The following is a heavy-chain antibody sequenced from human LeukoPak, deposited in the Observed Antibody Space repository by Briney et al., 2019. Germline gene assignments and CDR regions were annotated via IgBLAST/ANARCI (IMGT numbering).Heavy chain of an antibody. CDR1: GFTVSSNY. Sequence: GGSLRLSCAASGFTVSSNYMSRVRQAPGKGLEWVSVIYSGGSTYYADSVKGRFTISRDNSKNTLYLQMNSLRAEDTAVYYCARDLTYCGGDCHPNYYYYGMDVWGQGTTVTVSS. V-gene: IGHV3-66*01. J-gene: IGHJ6*02. CDR2: IYSGGST. CDR3: ARDLTYCGGDCHPNYYYYGMDV. D-gene: IGHD2-21*02.